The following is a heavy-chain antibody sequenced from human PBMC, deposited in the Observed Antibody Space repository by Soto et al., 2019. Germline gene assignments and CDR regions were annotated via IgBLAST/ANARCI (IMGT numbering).Heavy chain of an antibody. Sequence: EVQLVESGGGLVKPGGSLRLSCAASGFTFSSYSMNWVRQAPGKGLEWVSSISSSSSYIYYADSVKGRFTISRDNAKNSLYLQMNSLRAEDTAVYYCARSDPTVTPPIMCAFDIWGQGTMVTVSS. CDR2: ISSSSSYI. J-gene: IGHJ3*02. CDR1: GFTFSSYS. V-gene: IGHV3-21*01. CDR3: ARSDPTVTPPIMCAFDI. D-gene: IGHD4-17*01.